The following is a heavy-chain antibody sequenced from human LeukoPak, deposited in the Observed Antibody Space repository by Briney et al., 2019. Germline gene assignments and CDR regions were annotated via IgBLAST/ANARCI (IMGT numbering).Heavy chain of an antibody. Sequence: ASVKVSCKASGYTFTSYGISWVRQAPGQGLEWMGWISAYNGNTNYAQKPQGRVTMTTDTSTSTAYLELRSLRSDDTAVYYCARDLQIFGVVTNDNWFDPWGQGTLVTVSS. D-gene: IGHD3-3*01. V-gene: IGHV1-18*01. J-gene: IGHJ5*02. CDR1: GYTFTSYG. CDR2: ISAYNGNT. CDR3: ARDLQIFGVVTNDNWFDP.